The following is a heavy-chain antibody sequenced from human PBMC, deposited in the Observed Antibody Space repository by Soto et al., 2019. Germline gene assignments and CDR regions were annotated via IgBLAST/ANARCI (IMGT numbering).Heavy chain of an antibody. J-gene: IGHJ6*02. Sequence: QVHLVQSGAEVKKPGSSVKISCKASGGTFSNYAINWVRQAPGQGLEWMGGIIPIFRTANYAQKFQGRVTITADESTNTANMELSSLRSEDTAVYYCARAFEYSPSPTHYFGMDVWGQGTTVTFSS. D-gene: IGHD6-6*01. CDR1: GGTFSNYA. CDR3: ARAFEYSPSPTHYFGMDV. V-gene: IGHV1-69*01. CDR2: IIPIFRTA.